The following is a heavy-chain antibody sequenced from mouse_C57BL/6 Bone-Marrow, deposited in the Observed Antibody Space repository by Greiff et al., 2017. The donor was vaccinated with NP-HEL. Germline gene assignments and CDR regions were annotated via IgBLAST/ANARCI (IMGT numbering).Heavy chain of an antibody. D-gene: IGHD1-1*01. CDR1: GYTFTSYG. V-gene: IGHV1-81*01. CDR3: ARITTVVAPIGMDY. Sequence: VQLQQSGAELARPGASVKLSCKASGYTFTSYGISWVKQRTGQGLEWIGEIYPRSGNTYYNEKFKGKATLTADKSSSTAYMELRSLTSEDSAVYFCARITTVVAPIGMDYWGQGTSVTFSS. CDR2: IYPRSGNT. J-gene: IGHJ4*01.